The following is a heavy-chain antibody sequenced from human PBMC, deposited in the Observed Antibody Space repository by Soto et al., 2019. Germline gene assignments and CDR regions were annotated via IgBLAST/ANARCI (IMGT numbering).Heavy chain of an antibody. CDR2: IKGDGIST. V-gene: IGHV3-74*01. D-gene: IGHD3-10*01. Sequence: GGSLRLSCAASGFTFSSYWIHWVRQAPGKGLVWVSRIKGDGISTNYADSVKGRFTISRDNAKDTVFLQMNGLSADDTAVYYCARGAMGNYYNDYWGQGTLVTVSS. CDR3: ARGAMGNYYNDY. CDR1: GFTFSSYW. J-gene: IGHJ4*02.